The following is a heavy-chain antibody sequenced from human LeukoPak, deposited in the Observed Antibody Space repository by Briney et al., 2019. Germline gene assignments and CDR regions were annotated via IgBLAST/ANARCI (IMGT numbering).Heavy chain of an antibody. V-gene: IGHV3-30*02. Sequence: QSGGSLRLSCAASGFTFSSYGMHWVRQAPGKGLEWVAFIRYDGSNKYYADSVKGRFTISRDNSKNTLYLQMNSLRAEDTAVYYCAKLLGGAVAGLRSWGQGTLVTVSS. CDR1: GFTFSSYG. CDR3: AKLLGGAVAGLRS. CDR2: IRYDGSNK. D-gene: IGHD6-19*01. J-gene: IGHJ4*02.